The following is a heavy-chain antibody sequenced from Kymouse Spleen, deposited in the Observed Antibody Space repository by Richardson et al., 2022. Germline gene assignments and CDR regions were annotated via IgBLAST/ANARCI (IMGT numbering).Heavy chain of an antibody. D-gene: IGHD3-10*01. Sequence: QVQLVESGGGVVQPGRSLRLSCAASGFTFSSYGMHWVRQAPGKGLEWVAVISYDGSNKYYADSVKGRFTISRDNSKNTLYLQMNSLRAEDTAVYYCAKARYGSGSYYYNWFDPWGQGTLVTVSS. V-gene: IGHV3-30*18. J-gene: IGHJ5*02. CDR1: GFTFSSYG. CDR2: ISYDGSNK. CDR3: AKARYGSGSYYYNWFDP.